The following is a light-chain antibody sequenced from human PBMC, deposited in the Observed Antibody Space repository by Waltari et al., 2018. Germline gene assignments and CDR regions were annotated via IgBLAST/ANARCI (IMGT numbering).Light chain of an antibody. V-gene: IGKV1-9*01. CDR2: AAS. J-gene: IGKJ1*01. CDR3: QQLNSYQWT. CDR1: QGISNY. Sequence: TQSPATLSVSPGERATLSCRASQGISNYLAWYQQKPGKAPKLLIYAASTLQSGVPSRFSGSGSGTDFTLTISSLQPEDFATYYCQQLNSYQWTFGQGTKVEIK.